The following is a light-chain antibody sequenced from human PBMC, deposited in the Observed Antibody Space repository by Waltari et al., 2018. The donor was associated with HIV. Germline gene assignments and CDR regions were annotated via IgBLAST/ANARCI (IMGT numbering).Light chain of an antibody. J-gene: IGLJ2*01. CDR3: ATWDDSLNGVV. CDR1: SSNIGSNY. V-gene: IGLV1-47*01. CDR2: RNN. Sequence: QSVLTQPPSASATPGQRVTISCSGSSSNIGSNYVYWYQQLPGTAPKLLIYRNNQRPSGVPDRFSGSKSGTSASLAISGLRSEDEADYYCATWDDSLNGVVFGGGTKLTV.